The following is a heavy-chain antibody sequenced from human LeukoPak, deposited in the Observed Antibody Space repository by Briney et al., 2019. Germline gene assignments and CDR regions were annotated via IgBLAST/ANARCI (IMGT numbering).Heavy chain of an antibody. D-gene: IGHD6-6*01. Sequence: SEALSLTCTVSGASFSSSPYFWGWIRQPPGKGLEWIGSVSYSGSTYYNPSLKSRVTISLDTSKNQFSLKLASVTAADTAVYYCARAGSSIAARPPDYWGQGTLVTVSS. CDR1: GASFSSSPYF. J-gene: IGHJ4*02. CDR2: VSYSGST. V-gene: IGHV4-39*07. CDR3: ARAGSSIAARPPDY.